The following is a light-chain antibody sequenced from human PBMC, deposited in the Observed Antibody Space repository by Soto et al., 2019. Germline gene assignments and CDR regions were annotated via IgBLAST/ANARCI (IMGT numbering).Light chain of an antibody. CDR1: SSDVGGYTY. CDR2: EVT. Sequence: QSVLTQPPSASGSRGQSVTISCTGTSSDVGGYTYVSWYQQHPGKAPKLIIYEVTKRPSGVPDRFSGSKSGSTASLTVSGLQAEDEADYYCSSYAGNNNVVFGGGTKVTVL. J-gene: IGLJ2*01. V-gene: IGLV2-8*01. CDR3: SSYAGNNNVV.